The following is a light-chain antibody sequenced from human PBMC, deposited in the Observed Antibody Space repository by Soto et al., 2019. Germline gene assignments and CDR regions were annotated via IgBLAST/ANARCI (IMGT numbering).Light chain of an antibody. V-gene: IGKV1-5*03. CDR2: KAS. J-gene: IGKJ1*01. CDR3: QHYQRYSEA. Sequence: DIQMIQSLPTLPGCVGDTLTITCRASQTISSWVAWYKQKQGKAPKXXIYKASTLKRGVPSRCSGSGSWTEFTLTISSLKPDDFATYYCQHYQRYSEAFGQGTKVDIK. CDR1: QTISSW.